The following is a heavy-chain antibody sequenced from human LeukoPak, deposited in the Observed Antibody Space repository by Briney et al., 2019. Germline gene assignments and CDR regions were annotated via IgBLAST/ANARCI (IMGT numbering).Heavy chain of an antibody. CDR2: IYYGGST. V-gene: IGHV4-39*01. Sequence: PSETLSLTCTVSGGSISSSSYYWGWIRQPPGKGLEWIGSIYYGGSTYYNPSLKSRVTISVDTSKNQFSLKLSSVTAADTAVYYCARLLWSCRLYYFDYWGQGTLVTVSS. J-gene: IGHJ4*02. CDR1: GGSISSSSYY. D-gene: IGHD3-16*02. CDR3: ARLLWSCRLYYFDY.